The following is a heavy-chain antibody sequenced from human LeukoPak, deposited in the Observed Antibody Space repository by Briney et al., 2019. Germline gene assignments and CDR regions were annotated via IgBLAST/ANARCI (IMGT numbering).Heavy chain of an antibody. CDR1: GFTFTKFW. CDR3: RFGSGRFSFDF. V-gene: IGHV3-7*02. CDR2: IRQDGSEK. J-gene: IGHJ4*02. Sequence: PGGSLRLSCAASGFTFTKFWMTWVRQAPGKGLEWVANIRQDGSEKYYVDSVKGRFTISRDNAENSMYLQMNSLRVENTAVYYCRFGSGRFSFDFWGQGTLVTVSS. D-gene: IGHD3-10*01.